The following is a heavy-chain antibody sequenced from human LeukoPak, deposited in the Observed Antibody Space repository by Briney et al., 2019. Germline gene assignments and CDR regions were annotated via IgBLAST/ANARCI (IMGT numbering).Heavy chain of an antibody. CDR2: ISGSGGST. V-gene: IGHV3-23*01. D-gene: IGHD1-26*01. J-gene: IGHJ6*02. CDR3: ASGPKARELLHYYYGMDV. CDR1: GFTFSSYA. Sequence: SGGSLRLSCAASGFTFSSYAMSWVRQAPGKGLEWVSAISGSGGSTYYADSVKGRFTISRDNSKNTLYLQMNSLRAEDTAVYYCASGPKARELLHYYYGMDVWGQGTTVTVSS.